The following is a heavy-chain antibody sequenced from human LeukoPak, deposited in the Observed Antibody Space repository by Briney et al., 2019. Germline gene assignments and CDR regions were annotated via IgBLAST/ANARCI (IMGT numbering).Heavy chain of an antibody. J-gene: IGHJ3*02. CDR2: VYHSGNT. Sequence: PSETLSLTCAVSGYSISSGYYWGWIRQPPGKGLEWIGSVYHSGNTYYNPSLKSRVTISVDTSKNQFSLKLSSVTAADSAVYYCAHLYGGLINDPLDIWGQGTMVTVSS. CDR1: GYSISSGYY. D-gene: IGHD4-23*01. V-gene: IGHV4-38-2*01. CDR3: AHLYGGLINDPLDI.